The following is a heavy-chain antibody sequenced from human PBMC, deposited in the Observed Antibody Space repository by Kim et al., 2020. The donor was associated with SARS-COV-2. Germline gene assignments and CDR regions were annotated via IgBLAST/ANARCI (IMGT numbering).Heavy chain of an antibody. D-gene: IGHD3-10*01. Sequence: SETLSLTCTVSGGSISSGSYYWSWIRQPAGKGLEWIGRIYTSGSTNYNPSLKSRVTISVDTSKNQFSLKLSSVTAADTAVYYCARGNYYGSGSYPLYYYYGMDVWGQGTTVTVSS. CDR3: ARGNYYGSGSYPLYYYYGMDV. CDR1: GGSISSGSYY. CDR2: IYTSGST. J-gene: IGHJ6*02. V-gene: IGHV4-61*02.